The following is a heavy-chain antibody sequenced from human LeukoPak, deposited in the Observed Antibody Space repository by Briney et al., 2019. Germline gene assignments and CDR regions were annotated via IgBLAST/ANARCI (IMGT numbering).Heavy chain of an antibody. CDR1: GFTFSSYG. D-gene: IGHD2-2*01. V-gene: IGHV3-33*01. J-gene: IGHJ3*02. CDR3: ARGSIVVVPAAIFIGAFDI. Sequence: GGSLRLSCAASGFTFSSYGMHWVRQAPGKGLEWVAVLWYDGSNKYYADSVKGRFTISRDNSKNTLYLQMNSLRAEDTAVYYCARGSIVVVPAAIFIGAFDIWGQGTMVTVSS. CDR2: LWYDGSNK.